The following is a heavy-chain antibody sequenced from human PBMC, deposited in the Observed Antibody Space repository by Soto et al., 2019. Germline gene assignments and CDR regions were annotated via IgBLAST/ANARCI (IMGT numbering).Heavy chain of an antibody. Sequence: SVKVSCKAAGGTFSSYAISWVRQAPGQGLEWMGGIIPIFGTANYAQKFQGRVTITADESTSTAYMELSSLRSEDTAVYYCARGLWFGELSPYYYGMDVWGQGTTVTVSS. CDR3: ARGLWFGELSPYYYGMDV. J-gene: IGHJ6*02. CDR2: IIPIFGTA. V-gene: IGHV1-69*13. CDR1: GGTFSSYA. D-gene: IGHD3-10*01.